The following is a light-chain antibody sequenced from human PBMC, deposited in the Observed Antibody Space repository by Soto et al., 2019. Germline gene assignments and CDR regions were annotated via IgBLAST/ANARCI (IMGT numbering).Light chain of an antibody. J-gene: IGKJ1*01. CDR2: AAS. CDR3: KQSYRTPRT. CDR1: QSISSY. V-gene: IGKV1-39*01. Sequence: DIQMTQSPSSLSASVGDRVTITCRASQSISSYLNWYQQKPGKAPKLLIYAASSLQSGVPSRFSGSGSGTDFTLTISSLQHEDFATYYCKQSYRTPRTFGQGTKV.